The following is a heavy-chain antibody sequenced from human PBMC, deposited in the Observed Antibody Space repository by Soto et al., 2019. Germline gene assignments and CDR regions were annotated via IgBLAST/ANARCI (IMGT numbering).Heavy chain of an antibody. CDR2: IRSKAYGGTT. V-gene: IGHV3-49*03. D-gene: IGHD3-3*01. CDR1: GFTFGDYA. J-gene: IGHJ3*02. Sequence: GGSLRLSCAASGFTFGDYAMSWFRQAPGKGLEWVGFIRSKAYGGTTEYAASVKGRFTISRDDSKSIAYLQMNSLKTEDTAVYYCTRVRITIFGVVEPDAFDIWGQGTMVTVSS. CDR3: TRVRITIFGVVEPDAFDI.